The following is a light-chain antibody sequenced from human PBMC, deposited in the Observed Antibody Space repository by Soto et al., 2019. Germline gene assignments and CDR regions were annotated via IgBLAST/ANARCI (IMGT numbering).Light chain of an antibody. CDR2: EVS. V-gene: IGLV2-14*01. CDR3: ASLTTSSFV. J-gene: IGLJ1*01. CDR1: SSDVGAYNF. Sequence: QSALTQPASVSGSPGQSITISCTGTSSDVGAYNFVSWYQHHPDKAPKLMISEVSNRHSGVSDRFSGSKSGNTASLTISGLQAEDESDYYCASLTTSSFVFGTATKLTVX.